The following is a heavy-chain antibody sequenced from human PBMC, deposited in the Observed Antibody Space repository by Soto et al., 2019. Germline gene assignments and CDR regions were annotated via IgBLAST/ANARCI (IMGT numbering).Heavy chain of an antibody. CDR2: ISAYDGNT. CDR3: ARYCGGDCYTD. Sequence: QVPLVQSGTEVKRPGASVKVSCKASGYTFTSYGIVWLRQAPGQGPEWMGWISAYDGNTDYIEKLQGRVTMTTDTSTTTAYMELRSLRSDDTAVYYCARYCGGDCYTDWGQGTLVTVSS. CDR1: GYTFTSYG. J-gene: IGHJ4*02. V-gene: IGHV1-18*01. D-gene: IGHD2-21*02.